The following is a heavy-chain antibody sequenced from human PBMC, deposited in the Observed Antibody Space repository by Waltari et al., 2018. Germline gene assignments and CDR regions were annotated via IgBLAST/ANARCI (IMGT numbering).Heavy chain of an antibody. CDR1: CYTLSDLS. Sequence: QVQLVQSGAEVQTPGVSVKVSCKVSCYTLSDLSMNWVRQAPGKGLDWMGGFEPEDGETIYAQKFKGRVTMTEDKSTDTAYMELGSLRSEDTVVYYCATYGRGNTLAIDYWGQGTLVTVSS. V-gene: IGHV1-24*01. D-gene: IGHD5-12*01. CDR3: ATYGRGNTLAIDY. CDR2: FEPEDGET. J-gene: IGHJ4*02.